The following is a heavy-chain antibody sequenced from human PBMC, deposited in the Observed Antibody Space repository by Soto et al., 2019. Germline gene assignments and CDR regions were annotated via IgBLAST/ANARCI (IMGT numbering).Heavy chain of an antibody. Sequence: ASVKVSCKASGYTFTGYYMHWVRQAPGQGLEWMGWINPNSGGTNYAQKFQGWVTMTRDTSISTAYMELSRLRSDDTAVYYCARVQTHRYYYYYGMDVWGQGTTVTVSS. J-gene: IGHJ6*02. CDR1: GYTFTGYY. CDR3: ARVQTHRYYYYYGMDV. V-gene: IGHV1-2*04. CDR2: INPNSGGT.